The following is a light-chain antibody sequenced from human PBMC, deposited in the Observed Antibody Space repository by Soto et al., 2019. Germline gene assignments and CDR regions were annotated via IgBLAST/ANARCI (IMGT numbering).Light chain of an antibody. CDR2: DVS. V-gene: IGLV2-14*01. CDR3: SSYSRSSSPEV. J-gene: IGLJ1*01. CDR1: SSDVGGYNF. Sequence: QSALTQPASVSGSPGQSITISCTGTSSDVGGYNFVSWYQQYPGKAPKLMIYDVSNRPSGVSNRFSGSKSGNMASLTISGLQAEDEADFYCSSYSRSSSPEVFGTGTKLTVL.